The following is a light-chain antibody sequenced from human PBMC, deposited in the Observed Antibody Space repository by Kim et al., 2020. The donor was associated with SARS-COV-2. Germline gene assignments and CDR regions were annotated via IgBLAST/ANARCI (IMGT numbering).Light chain of an antibody. CDR3: NSRDSSGNHWV. CDR2: DKN. V-gene: IGLV3-19*01. CDR1: SLRNYY. J-gene: IGLJ3*02. Sequence: SSELTQDPAVSVALGQTVRITCQGDSLRNYYARWYQQKPGQAPILVIYDKNNRPSGIPDRFSGSSSGNTASLTITGAQAEDEADYYCNSRDSSGNHWVFGGGTQLTVL.